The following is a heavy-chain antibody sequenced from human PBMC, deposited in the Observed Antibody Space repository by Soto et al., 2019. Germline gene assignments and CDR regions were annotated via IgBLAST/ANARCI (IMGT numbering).Heavy chain of an antibody. J-gene: IGHJ4*02. Sequence: EVQLVESGGDLVKPGGSLRLSCAASGFTFSDAWMHWVRQAPGKGLEWVGRIKSKTHGETADYAAPVKGRFTISRDDSKNTVYLQMNSLKSEDTGVYYCTTGEGNYFDSWGPGTLLTASS. D-gene: IGHD3-10*01. CDR3: TTGEGNYFDS. CDR1: GFTFSDAW. CDR2: IKSKTHGETA. V-gene: IGHV3-15*07.